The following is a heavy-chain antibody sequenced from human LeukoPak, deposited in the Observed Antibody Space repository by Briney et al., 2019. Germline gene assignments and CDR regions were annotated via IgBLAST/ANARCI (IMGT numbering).Heavy chain of an antibody. Sequence: SETLSLTCTVSGGSISSYYWSWIRQPPGKGLEWIGYIYYSGSTNYNPSLKSRVTISVDTSKNQFTLKLSSVTAADTAVYYCARDGNYDFWSGYWAYAFDIWGQGTMVTVSS. V-gene: IGHV4-59*12. CDR3: ARDGNYDFWSGYWAYAFDI. CDR2: IYYSGST. CDR1: GGSISSYY. D-gene: IGHD3-3*01. J-gene: IGHJ3*02.